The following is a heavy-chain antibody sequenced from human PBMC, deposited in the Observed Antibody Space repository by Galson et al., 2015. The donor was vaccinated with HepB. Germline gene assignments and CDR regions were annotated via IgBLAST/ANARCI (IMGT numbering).Heavy chain of an antibody. J-gene: IGHJ4*02. CDR2: IKEDGSAT. CDR1: GFTFSNYW. CDR3: AKAADSPATY. V-gene: IGHV3-7*01. D-gene: IGHD2-2*01. Sequence: SLRLSCAASGFTFSNYWMSWVRQAPGKGLEWVANIKEDGSATYYMDSVKGRFTISRDNAKGSLSLQMNSLRAEDSAVYYCAKAADSPATYWGQGTLVTVSS.